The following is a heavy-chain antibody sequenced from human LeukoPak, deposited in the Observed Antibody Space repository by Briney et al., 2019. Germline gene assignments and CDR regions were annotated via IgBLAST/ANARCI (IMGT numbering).Heavy chain of an antibody. Sequence: SGGSLRLSCAASGITFRNYWMHWVRQGPGKGLEWVSHIIQDSSATFYADSVKGRFTISRDNAKDTLSLQMNSLRAEDTAVYYCATDDYRGLGYWGQGTLVSVSS. CDR2: IIQDSSAT. V-gene: IGHV3-74*01. D-gene: IGHD4-11*01. CDR1: GITFRNYW. J-gene: IGHJ4*02. CDR3: ATDDYRGLGY.